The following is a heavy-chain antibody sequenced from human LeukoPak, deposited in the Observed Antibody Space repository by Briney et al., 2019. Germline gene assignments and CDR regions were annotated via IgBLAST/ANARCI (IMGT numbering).Heavy chain of an antibody. CDR1: GGSISSSSYY. D-gene: IGHD2-8*01. Sequence: SETLSLTCTVSGGSISSSSYYWGWIRQPPGKGLEWIGSIYYSGSTYYNPSLKSRVTISVDTSKNQFSLKLSSVTAADTAVYYCARDGEEGYATFDYWGQGTLVTVSS. J-gene: IGHJ4*02. CDR3: ARDGEEGYATFDY. V-gene: IGHV4-39*07. CDR2: IYYSGST.